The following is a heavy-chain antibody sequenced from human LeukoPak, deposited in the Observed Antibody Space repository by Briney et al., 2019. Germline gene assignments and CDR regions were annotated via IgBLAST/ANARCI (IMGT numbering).Heavy chain of an antibody. Sequence: GGSLRLSCAASGFTFNNYNMNWVRQAPGKGLEWVSFISFSTTTIYYADSVKGRFTISRDNAKNSLYLQMNSLRAEDTAVYYCAKGVKVPLLRYFSYYMDVWDKGTTVTISS. CDR2: ISFSTTTI. CDR1: GFTFNNYN. V-gene: IGHV3-48*01. J-gene: IGHJ6*03. D-gene: IGHD3-9*01. CDR3: AKGVKVPLLRYFSYYMDV.